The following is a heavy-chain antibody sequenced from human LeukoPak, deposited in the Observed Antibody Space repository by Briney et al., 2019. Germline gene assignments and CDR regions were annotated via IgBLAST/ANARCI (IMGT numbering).Heavy chain of an antibody. D-gene: IGHD3-10*01. CDR1: GGSISSYY. Sequence: SETLSLTCTVSGGSISSYYWSWIRQPPGKGLEWIGYIYYSGSTNYNPSLKSRVTISVDTSKNQFSLKLSSVTAADTAVYYCARGYGSGSYYVYDWFDPWGLGTLVTVSS. CDR3: ARGYGSGSYYVYDWFDP. J-gene: IGHJ5*02. CDR2: IYYSGST. V-gene: IGHV4-59*01.